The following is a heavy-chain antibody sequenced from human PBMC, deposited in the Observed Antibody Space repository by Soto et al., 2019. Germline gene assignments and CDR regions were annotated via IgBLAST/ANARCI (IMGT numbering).Heavy chain of an antibody. CDR1: GFTFSSYA. V-gene: IGHV3-30-3*01. J-gene: IGHJ6*04. D-gene: IGHD5-18*01. Sequence: PGGSLRLSCAASGFTFSSYAMHWVRQAPGKGLEWVAVISYDGSNKYYADSVKGRFTISRDNSKSTLYLQMNSLRAEDTAVYYCARVDTAMVYYYYYGMDVWGKGSTVTVSS. CDR3: ARVDTAMVYYYYYGMDV. CDR2: ISYDGSNK.